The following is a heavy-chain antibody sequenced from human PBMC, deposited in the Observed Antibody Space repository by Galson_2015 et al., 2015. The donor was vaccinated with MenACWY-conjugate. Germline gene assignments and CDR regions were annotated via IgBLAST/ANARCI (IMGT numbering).Heavy chain of an antibody. CDR3: ANCVGSISTAIIDH. V-gene: IGHV3-23*01. CDR1: GFSLSRYA. J-gene: IGHJ4*02. CDR2: ISGSGESI. Sequence: SLRLSCAVSGFSLSRYAMTWVRQAPGKGLEWVSVISGSGESIYYADSVKGRFTISRDNSKNTLYLQMDSLRAEDTAVYYCANCVGSISTAIIDHWGRGTLVSVSS. D-gene: IGHD6-13*01.